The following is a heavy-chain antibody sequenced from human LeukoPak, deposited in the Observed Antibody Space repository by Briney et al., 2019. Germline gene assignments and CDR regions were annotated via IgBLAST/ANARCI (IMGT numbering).Heavy chain of an antibody. CDR1: GGSFSGYY. J-gene: IGHJ5*01. V-gene: IGHV4-34*01. D-gene: IGHD3-10*01. CDR2: INHSGST. CDR3: ARSPMYYYGSGSMLRWFDP. Sequence: SETLSLTCAVYGGSFSGYYWSWIRQPPGKGLEWIGEINHSGSTNYNPSLMSRVTISVETSKNQCSLKLRSVTAADSAVYYCARSPMYYYGSGSMLRWFDPWGQGTLVTVSS.